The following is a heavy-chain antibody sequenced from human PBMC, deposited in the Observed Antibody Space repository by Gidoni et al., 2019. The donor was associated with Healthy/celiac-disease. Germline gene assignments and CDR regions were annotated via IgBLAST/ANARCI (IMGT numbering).Heavy chain of an antibody. J-gene: IGHJ3*02. Sequence: LEWVSYISSSGSTIYYADSVKGRFTISRDNAKNSLDLQMNSLRAEDTAVYYCAKGDYGEWAFDIWGQGTMVTVSS. V-gene: IGHV3-48*03. CDR2: ISSSGSTI. D-gene: IGHD4-17*01. CDR3: AKGDYGEWAFDI.